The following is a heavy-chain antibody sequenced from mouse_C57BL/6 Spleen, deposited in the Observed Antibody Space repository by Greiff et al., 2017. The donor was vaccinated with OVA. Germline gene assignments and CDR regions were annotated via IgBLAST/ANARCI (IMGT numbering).Heavy chain of an antibody. D-gene: IGHD2-12*01. V-gene: IGHV1-19*01. CDR3: ARKDDGAY. CDR1: GYTFTDYY. CDR2: INPYNGGT. J-gene: IGHJ3*01. Sequence: EVQLQQSGPVLVKPGASVKMSCKASGYTFTDYYMNWVKQSHGKSLEWIGVINPYNGGTSYNQKFKGKATLTVDKSSSTAYMELNSMTTEDSAGDYCARKDDGAYWGQGTLVTVSA.